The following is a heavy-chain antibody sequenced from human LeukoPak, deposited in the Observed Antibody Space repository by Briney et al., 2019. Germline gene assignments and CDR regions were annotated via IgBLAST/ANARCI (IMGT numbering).Heavy chain of an antibody. J-gene: IGHJ5*02. CDR2: INHSGST. Sequence: SETLSLTCAVYGGSFSGYYWSWIRQPPGKGLEWIGEINHSGSTNYNPSLKSRVTISVDTSKNQFSLKLSSVTAADTAVYYCARGQYQLLLYWFDPWGQGTLVTVSS. V-gene: IGHV4-34*01. D-gene: IGHD2-2*01. CDR1: GGSFSGYY. CDR3: ARGQYQLLLYWFDP.